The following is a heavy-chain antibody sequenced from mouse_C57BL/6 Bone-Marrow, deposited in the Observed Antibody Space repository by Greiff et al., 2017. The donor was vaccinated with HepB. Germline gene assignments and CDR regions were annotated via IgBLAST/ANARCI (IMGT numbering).Heavy chain of an antibody. J-gene: IGHJ3*01. D-gene: IGHD2-4*01. Sequence: QVQLQQPGAELVRPGSSVKLSCKASGYTFTSYWMHWVKQRPIQGLEWIGNIDPSDSETHYNQKVKDKATLTVDKSSSTAYMQLSSLTSEDSAVYYCARFFGDYDGWFAYWGQGTLVTVSA. CDR3: ARFFGDYDGWFAY. V-gene: IGHV1-52*01. CDR2: IDPSDSET. CDR1: GYTFTSYW.